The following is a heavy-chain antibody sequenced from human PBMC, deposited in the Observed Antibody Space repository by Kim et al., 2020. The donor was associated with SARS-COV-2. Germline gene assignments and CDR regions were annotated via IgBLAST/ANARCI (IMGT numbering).Heavy chain of an antibody. CDR3: AREGGIAAAGYNLFDP. V-gene: IGHV3-30*04. CDR1: GFTFSSYA. Sequence: GGSLRLSCAASGFTFSSYAMHWVRQAPGKGLEWVAVISYDGSNKYYADSVKGRFTISRDNSKNTLYLQMNSLRAEDTAVYYCAREGGIAAAGYNLFDPWG. CDR2: ISYDGSNK. D-gene: IGHD6-13*01. J-gene: IGHJ5*02.